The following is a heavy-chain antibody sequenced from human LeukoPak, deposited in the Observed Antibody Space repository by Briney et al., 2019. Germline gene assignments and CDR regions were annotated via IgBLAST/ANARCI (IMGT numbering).Heavy chain of an antibody. V-gene: IGHV4-34*01. Sequence: SETLSLTCAAYIDSFSNYHWNWIRQTPAKGMEWIGEVNESGGTNISPSLRSRVILSVDTSKNQFSLKLISVTVADTAIYYCARGQGATVPQVGKNWFDPWGQGTRVTVSS. CDR3: ARGQGATVPQVGKNWFDP. J-gene: IGHJ5*02. D-gene: IGHD1-26*01. CDR1: IDSFSNYH. CDR2: VNESGGT.